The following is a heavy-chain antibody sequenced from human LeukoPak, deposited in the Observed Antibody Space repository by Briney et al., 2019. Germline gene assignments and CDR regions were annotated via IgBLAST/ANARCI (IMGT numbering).Heavy chain of an antibody. CDR2: INPKSGDT. Sequence: ASVKVSCKASGYTFTGYYMHWVRQAPGQRLEWMGWINPKSGDTKYAQKFQGRVTMTRDTSISTAYMELTSLRSDDTAVYYCASHLLSLQQLVFGDASDIWGPGTMVTVSS. CDR3: ASHLLSLQQLVFGDASDI. CDR1: GYTFTGYY. J-gene: IGHJ3*02. V-gene: IGHV1-2*02. D-gene: IGHD1-1*01.